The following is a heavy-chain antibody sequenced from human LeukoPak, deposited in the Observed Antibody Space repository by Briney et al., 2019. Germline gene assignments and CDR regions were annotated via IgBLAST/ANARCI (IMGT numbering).Heavy chain of an antibody. V-gene: IGHV4-34*01. J-gene: IGHJ6*03. CDR3: ARLQQPPYHYYYYMDV. Sequence: SETLSLTCAVYGGSFSGYYWSWIRQPPGKGLEWIGEINHSGSTNYNPSLKSRVTISVDTSKNQFSLKLSSVTAADTAVYYCARLQQPPYHYYYYMDVWGKGTTVTISS. D-gene: IGHD6-13*01. CDR2: INHSGST. CDR1: GGSFSGYY.